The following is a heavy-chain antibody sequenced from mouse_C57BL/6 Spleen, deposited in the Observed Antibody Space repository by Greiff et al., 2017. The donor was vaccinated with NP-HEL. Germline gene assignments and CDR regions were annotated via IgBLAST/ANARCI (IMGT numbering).Heavy chain of an antibody. D-gene: IGHD1-2*01. CDR2: INPNNGGT. CDR3: ARLLRHYYFDY. V-gene: IGHV1-26*01. Sequence: EVQLQQSGPELVKPGASVKISCKASGYTFTDYYMNWVKQSHGKSLEWIGDINPNNGGTSYNQKFKGKATLTVDKSSSTAYMELRSLTSEDSAVYYCARLLRHYYFDYWGQGTTLTVSS. J-gene: IGHJ2*01. CDR1: GYTFTDYY.